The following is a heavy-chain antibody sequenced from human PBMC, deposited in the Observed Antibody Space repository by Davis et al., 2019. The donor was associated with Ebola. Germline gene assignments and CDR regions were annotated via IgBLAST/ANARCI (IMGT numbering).Heavy chain of an antibody. Sequence: ASVKVSCKASGYTFTGYYMHWVRQAPGQGLEWMGWINPNSGGTNYAQKFQGRVTMTRDTSISTAYMELSRLRSDDTAVYYCARGSGGSSSNYYYGMDVWGQGTTVTVSS. CDR1: GYTFTGYY. CDR2: INPNSGGT. V-gene: IGHV1-2*02. CDR3: ARGSGGSSSNYYYGMDV. J-gene: IGHJ6*02. D-gene: IGHD6-6*01.